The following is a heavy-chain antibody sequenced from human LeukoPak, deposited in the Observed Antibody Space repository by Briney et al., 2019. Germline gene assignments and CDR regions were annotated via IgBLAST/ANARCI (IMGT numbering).Heavy chain of an antibody. CDR2: IAYDESNK. CDR1: GFIFSMYG. Sequence: GGSLRLSCAASGFIFSMYGMHWVRQAPGKGLEWVAVIAYDESNKYYPDSVKGRFTISRDNSKSTLYLQMNSLRAGDTAVYYCAKDIWRGCYFDYWGHGTLVTAAS. V-gene: IGHV3-30*18. D-gene: IGHD1-26*01. CDR3: AKDIWRGCYFDY. J-gene: IGHJ4*01.